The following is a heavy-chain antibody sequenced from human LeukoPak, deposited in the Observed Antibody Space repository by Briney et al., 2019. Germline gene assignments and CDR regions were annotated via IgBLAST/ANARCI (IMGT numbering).Heavy chain of an antibody. J-gene: IGHJ4*02. CDR1: GFTFSSYW. V-gene: IGHV3-74*01. Sequence: GGSLRLACAVSGFTFSSYWMHWVCQAPGKGLVWISRINTDGSTTTYADSVKGRFTISRDNAKNTLHLQMNSLRAEDTAVYYSARDSRYFDNWGQGTLVTVSS. CDR3: ARDSRYFDN. CDR2: INTDGSTT.